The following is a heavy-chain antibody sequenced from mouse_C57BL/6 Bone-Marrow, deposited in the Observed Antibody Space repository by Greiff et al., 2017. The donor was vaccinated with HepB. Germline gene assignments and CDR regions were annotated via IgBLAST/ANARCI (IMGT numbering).Heavy chain of an antibody. V-gene: IGHV1-81*01. CDR3: ARSYDGYYSYYYAMDY. CDR2: IYPRSGNT. D-gene: IGHD2-3*01. Sequence: QVQLKQSGAELARPGASVKLSCKASGYTFTSYGISWVKQRTGQGLEWIGEIYPRSGNTYYNEKFKGKATLTADKSSSTAYMELRSLTSEDSAVYFCARSYDGYYSYYYAMDYWGQGTSVTVSS. CDR1: GYTFTSYG. J-gene: IGHJ4*01.